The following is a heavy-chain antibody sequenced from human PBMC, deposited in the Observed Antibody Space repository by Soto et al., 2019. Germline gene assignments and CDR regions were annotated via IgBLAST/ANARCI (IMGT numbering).Heavy chain of an antibody. V-gene: IGHV1-18*01. J-gene: IGHJ5*02. D-gene: IGHD2-2*01. CDR2: ISAYNGNT. CDR3: ARVGCSSTSCSTLRGNWFDP. CDR1: GYTFTSYG. Sequence: ASVKVSCKASGYTFTSYGISWVRQAPGQGLEWMGWISAYNGNTNYAQKLQGRVTMTTDTSTSTAYMELRSLRSDDTAVYYCARVGCSSTSCSTLRGNWFDPWGQGTLVTVS.